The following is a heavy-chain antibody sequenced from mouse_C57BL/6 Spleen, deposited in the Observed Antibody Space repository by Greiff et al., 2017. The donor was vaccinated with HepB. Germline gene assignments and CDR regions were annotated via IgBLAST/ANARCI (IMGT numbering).Heavy chain of an antibody. CDR3: ARITTVVATGAMDY. J-gene: IGHJ4*01. V-gene: IGHV1-26*01. Sequence: VQLQQSGPELVKPGASVKISCKASGYTFTDYYMNWVKQSHGKSLEWIGDINPNNGGTSYNQKFKGKATLTVDKSSSTAYMELRSLTSEDSAVYYGARITTVVATGAMDYWGQGTSVTVSS. D-gene: IGHD1-1*01. CDR1: GYTFTDYY. CDR2: INPNNGGT.